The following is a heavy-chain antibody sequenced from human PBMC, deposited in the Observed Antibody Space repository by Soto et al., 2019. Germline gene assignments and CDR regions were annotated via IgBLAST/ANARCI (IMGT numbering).Heavy chain of an antibody. J-gene: IGHJ5*02. CDR3: ARDGSSIVVVPAAIPYNWFDP. CDR1: GYTFTSYG. CDR2: ISAYNGNT. V-gene: IGHV1-18*01. D-gene: IGHD2-2*01. Sequence: GASVKVSCKASGYTFTSYGISWVRQAPGQGLEWMGWISAYNGNTNYAQKLQGRVTMTTDTSTSTAYMELRSLRSDDTAVYYCARDGSSIVVVPAAIPYNWFDPWGQGTLVTVSS.